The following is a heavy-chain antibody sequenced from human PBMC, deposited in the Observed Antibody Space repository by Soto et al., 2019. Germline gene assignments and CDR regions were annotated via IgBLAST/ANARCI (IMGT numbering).Heavy chain of an antibody. D-gene: IGHD6-19*01. Sequence: GGSLRLSCAASGFTFSSYAMSWVRQAPGKGLEWVSAISGSGGSTYYADSVKGRFTISRDNSKNTLYLQMNSLRAEDTAVYYCAKDASQNQWMSVAGDAFDIWGQGTMVTVSS. J-gene: IGHJ3*02. V-gene: IGHV3-23*01. CDR2: ISGSGGST. CDR3: AKDASQNQWMSVAGDAFDI. CDR1: GFTFSSYA.